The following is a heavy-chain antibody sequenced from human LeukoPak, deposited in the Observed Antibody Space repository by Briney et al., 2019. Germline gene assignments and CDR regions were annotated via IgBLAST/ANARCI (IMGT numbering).Heavy chain of an antibody. J-gene: IGHJ4*02. CDR1: GFTFSSYW. Sequence: SGGSLRLSCAASGFTFSSYWMSWVRQAPGKGLEWVAMINQNEKVKYYVDSVKGRFTISRDNGKRSLFLQMNSLRGDDTAMYCCVRDVDNISGANFHYWGQGTLVTVSS. CDR2: INQNEKVK. D-gene: IGHD1-14*01. CDR3: VRDVDNISGANFHY. V-gene: IGHV3-7*03.